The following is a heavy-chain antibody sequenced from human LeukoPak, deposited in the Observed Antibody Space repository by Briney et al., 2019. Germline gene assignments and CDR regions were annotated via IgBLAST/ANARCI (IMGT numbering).Heavy chain of an antibody. CDR1: GFTFSNYD. CDR2: IGSAGAT. CDR3: ARGGISAFMPDNWYFDL. V-gene: IGHV3-13*01. D-gene: IGHD1-26*01. J-gene: IGHJ2*01. Sequence: PGGSLRLSCAASGFTFSNYDMHWVRQTTGKGPEWVSAIGSAGATYYPGSLKGRFTISRENAKNSLFLQMNSLRVGDTAVYFCARGGISAFMPDNWYFDLWGRGTLVTVSS.